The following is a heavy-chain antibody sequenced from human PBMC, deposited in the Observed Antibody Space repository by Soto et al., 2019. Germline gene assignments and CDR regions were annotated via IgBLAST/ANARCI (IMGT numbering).Heavy chain of an antibody. Sequence: QVQLQEAGPGLVKPSQTLSLTCTVSGRSFRSGGYYWSWIRQHPGKGLEGIGYIYYSGSTYYNPSLKARITIAVDTSKIQLSLNPSSVTAADTAVYYCARVGVELAPGHWGQGTLVTVSS. CDR3: ARVGVELAPGH. D-gene: IGHD1-26*01. CDR1: GRSFRSGGYY. CDR2: IYYSGST. J-gene: IGHJ4*02. V-gene: IGHV4-31*03.